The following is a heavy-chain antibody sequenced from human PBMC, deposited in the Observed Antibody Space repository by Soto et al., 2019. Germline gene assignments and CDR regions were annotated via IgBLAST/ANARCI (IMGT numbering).Heavy chain of an antibody. CDR1: GFTFSSYW. J-gene: IGHJ6*02. V-gene: IGHV3-74*01. D-gene: IGHD4-4*01. CDR2: INSDGSST. Sequence: GGSLRLSCAASGFTFSSYWMHWVRQAPGKGLVWVSRINSDGSSTSYADSVKGRFTISRDNAKNTLYLQMNSLRAEDTAVYYCARVRSGNYHYYYYYGMDVWGQGTTVTVSS. CDR3: ARVRSGNYHYYYYYGMDV.